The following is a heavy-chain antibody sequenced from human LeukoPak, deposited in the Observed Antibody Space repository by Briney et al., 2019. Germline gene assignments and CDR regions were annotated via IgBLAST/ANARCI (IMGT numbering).Heavy chain of an antibody. CDR3: ARGASMAAAGPNDY. CDR2: MNPNSGNT. V-gene: IGHV1-8*01. CDR1: GYTFPSYD. Sequence: EASVNVSWKASGYTFPSYDINWVRQATGQGLEWMGWMNPNSGNTGYAQKFQGRVTMTRNTSISTAYMELSSLRSEDTAVYYCARGASMAAAGPNDYWGQGTLVIVSS. D-gene: IGHD6-13*01. J-gene: IGHJ4*02.